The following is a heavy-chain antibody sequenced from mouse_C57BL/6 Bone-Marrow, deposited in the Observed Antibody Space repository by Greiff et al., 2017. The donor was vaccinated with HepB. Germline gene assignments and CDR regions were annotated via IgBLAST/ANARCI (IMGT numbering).Heavy chain of an antibody. J-gene: IGHJ3*01. D-gene: IGHD2-4*01. Sequence: EVKLMESGPGLVKPSQSLSLTCSVTGYSITSGYYWNWIRQFPGNKLEWMGYISYDGSNNYNPSLKNRISITRDTSKNQFFLKLNSVTTEDTATYYCARAGYDYDVAYWGQGTLVTVSA. CDR3: ARAGYDYDVAY. CDR1: GYSITSGYY. CDR2: ISYDGSN. V-gene: IGHV3-6*01.